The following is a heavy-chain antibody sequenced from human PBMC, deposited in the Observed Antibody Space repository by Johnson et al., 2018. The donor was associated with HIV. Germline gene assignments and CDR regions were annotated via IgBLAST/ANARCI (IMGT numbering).Heavy chain of an antibody. V-gene: IGHV3-30-3*01. J-gene: IGHJ3*02. CDR2: ISYDGSNK. CDR1: GFTFSSYA. Sequence: VQLVESGGGVVQPGRSLRLSCAASGFTFSSYAMHWVRHAPGKGLEWVAVISYDGSNKYYANSVKGRFTISRDNSKNTLYLQMNSLRAEDTAVYLCARIRVAVITEVGAFDMWGQGTMVTVSS. CDR3: ARIRVAVITEVGAFDM. D-gene: IGHD3-22*01.